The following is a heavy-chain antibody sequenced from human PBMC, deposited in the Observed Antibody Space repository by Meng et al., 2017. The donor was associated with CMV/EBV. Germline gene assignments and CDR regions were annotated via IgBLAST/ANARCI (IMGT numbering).Heavy chain of an antibody. J-gene: IGHJ4*02. CDR1: GGSFSGYY. Sequence: VYGGSFSGYYWSWIRQPPGKGLEWIEEINHSGSTNYNPSLKSRVTISVDTSKNQFSLKLSSVTAADTAVYYCASLRTIFGVVPSNDYWGQGTLVTVSS. D-gene: IGHD3-3*01. CDR2: INHSGST. CDR3: ASLRTIFGVVPSNDY. V-gene: IGHV4-34*01.